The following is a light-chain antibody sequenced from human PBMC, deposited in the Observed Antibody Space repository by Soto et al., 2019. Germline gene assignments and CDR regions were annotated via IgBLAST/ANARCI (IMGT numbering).Light chain of an antibody. CDR2: KAS. V-gene: IGKV1-5*03. CDR1: QSFRSW. CDR3: LQYNTYPWT. Sequence: DLQMTQSPSTLSASVGDRVTITCRASQSFRSWVAWYQQKPGKAPNLLIYKASNLESGVPSRFSGSESGTEFTLTISSLQPDDFATYYCLQYNTYPWTFGQGTKVDIK. J-gene: IGKJ1*01.